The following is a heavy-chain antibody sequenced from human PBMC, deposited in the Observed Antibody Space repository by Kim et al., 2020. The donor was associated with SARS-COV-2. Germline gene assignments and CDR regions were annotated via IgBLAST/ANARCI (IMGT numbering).Heavy chain of an antibody. J-gene: IGHJ3*01. D-gene: IGHD3-10*01. CDR1: GFTFSNYA. CDR3: VTRIYSNSGSYYRGSPF. CDR2: ISSDGGST. Sequence: GGSLRLSCSASGFTFSNYAMHWVRQAPGKGLEYVSAISSDGGSTYYADSVKGRFTISRDNSKNMLYFKMTSLKVEDTPLFSCVTRIYSNSGSYYRGSPF. V-gene: IGHV3-64*05.